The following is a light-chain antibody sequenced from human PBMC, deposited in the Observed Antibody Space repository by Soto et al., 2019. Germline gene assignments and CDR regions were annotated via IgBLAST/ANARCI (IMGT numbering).Light chain of an antibody. CDR2: DDN. V-gene: IGLV3-21*02. Sequence: SSELIQPPSVSVAPGQTARITCGGQNIGSKSVHWYQHQPVQAPVLVLYDDNDRPSGIPERMSGSRSVNTATLTISRVEAGDEADYYCQVWDNSGDPLYVFGTGTKVTVL. CDR3: QVWDNSGDPLYV. CDR1: NIGSKS. J-gene: IGLJ1*01.